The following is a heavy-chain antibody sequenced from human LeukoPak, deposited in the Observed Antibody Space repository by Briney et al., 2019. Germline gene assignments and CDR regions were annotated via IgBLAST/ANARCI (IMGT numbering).Heavy chain of an antibody. CDR2: FSGSGGST. D-gene: IGHD3-10*01. V-gene: IGHV3-23*01. CDR1: GFTFSSYA. CDR3: AREAYYGSGSSPLFFDY. J-gene: IGHJ4*02. Sequence: GGSLRLSCAASGFTFSSYAMSWVRQAPGKGLEWVSAFSGSGGSTYYADSVKGRFTISRDNAKNSLYLQMNSLRAEDTAVYYCAREAYYGSGSSPLFFDYWGQGTLVTVPS.